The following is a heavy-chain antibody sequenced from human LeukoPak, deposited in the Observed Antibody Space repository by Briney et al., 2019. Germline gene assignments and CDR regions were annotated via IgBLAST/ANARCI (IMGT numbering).Heavy chain of an antibody. V-gene: IGHV3-53*01. CDR2: IYSGGST. CDR3: ARKGNYYDSSGLDY. Sequence: GGSLRLSCAASGFTVSSNYMSWVRQAPGKGMEWVSVIYSGGSTYYADSVKGRFTISRDNSKNTLYLQMNSLRAEDTAVYYCARKGNYYDSSGLDYWGQGTLVTVSS. D-gene: IGHD3-22*01. J-gene: IGHJ4*02. CDR1: GFTVSSNY.